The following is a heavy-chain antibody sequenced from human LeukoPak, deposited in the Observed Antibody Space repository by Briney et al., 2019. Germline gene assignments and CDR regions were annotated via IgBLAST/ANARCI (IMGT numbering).Heavy chain of an antibody. CDR3: ARGEAALAEYFQQ. D-gene: IGHD2-15*01. V-gene: IGHV3-48*03. CDR2: ISSSGSTI. Sequence: GGALRLSCAASGFTFSSYEMNWVRQAPGEGLEWVSYISSSGSTIYYAYSVKGRFTISRDNAKNSMYLQMNSLRAEDTAVYYCARGEAALAEYFQQWGQGTLVTVSS. CDR1: GFTFSSYE. J-gene: IGHJ1*01.